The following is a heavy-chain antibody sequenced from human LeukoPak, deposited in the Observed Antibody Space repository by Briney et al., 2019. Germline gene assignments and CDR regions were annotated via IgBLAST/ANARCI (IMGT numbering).Heavy chain of an antibody. J-gene: IGHJ4*02. CDR1: GFTFSNFV. D-gene: IGHD3-22*01. V-gene: IGHV3-23*01. CDR3: ARGEYYYDSSGIEVPDY. Sequence: GGSLRLSCAASGFTFSNFVMSWVRQAPGKGLEWVSTISDTGLTTYYADSVKGRFTISRDNSENTLYLQMNSLRAEDTAVYYCARGEYYYDSSGIEVPDYWGQGTLVTVSS. CDR2: ISDTGLTT.